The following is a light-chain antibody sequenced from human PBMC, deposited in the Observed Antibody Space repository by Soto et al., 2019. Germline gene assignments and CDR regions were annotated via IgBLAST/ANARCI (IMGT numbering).Light chain of an antibody. CDR2: GAS. Sequence: EIVLTQSPGTLSLSPGERATLSCRASQSVSSSSLALYQQKPGQAPRLLIYGASSRAAGIPDRLSGSGSGADFTLTISRLEPEDFAIYYCQQYGTSPPTFGQGTKVEI. V-gene: IGKV3-20*01. CDR1: QSVSSSS. J-gene: IGKJ1*01. CDR3: QQYGTSPPT.